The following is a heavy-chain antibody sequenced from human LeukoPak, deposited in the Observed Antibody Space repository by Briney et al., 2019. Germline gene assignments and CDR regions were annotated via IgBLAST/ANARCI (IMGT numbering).Heavy chain of an antibody. CDR1: GYTFTSYY. Sequence: ASVKVSCKASGYTFTSYYVHWVRQPPGQGLDGMGIISPSGDSTTYAQKFQGRVTITADESTSTAYMELSSLRSEDTAVYYCASGVDTAMVLFDYWGQGTLVTVSS. J-gene: IGHJ4*02. V-gene: IGHV1-46*01. D-gene: IGHD5-18*01. CDR3: ASGVDTAMVLFDY. CDR2: ISPSGDST.